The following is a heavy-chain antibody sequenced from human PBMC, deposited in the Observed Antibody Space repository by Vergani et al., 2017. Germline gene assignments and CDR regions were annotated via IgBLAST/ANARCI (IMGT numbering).Heavy chain of an antibody. CDR3: ARARPSGWYGGSFDY. Sequence: QVQLVQSGAEVKKPGASVKVSCKASGYTFTSYGISWVRQAPGQGLEWMGWSSAYNGNTNYAQKLQGRVTMTTDTSTSTAYMELRSLRSDDTAVYYCARARPSGWYGGSFDYWGQGTLVTVSS. V-gene: IGHV1-18*01. J-gene: IGHJ4*02. D-gene: IGHD6-19*01. CDR1: GYTFTSYG. CDR2: SSAYNGNT.